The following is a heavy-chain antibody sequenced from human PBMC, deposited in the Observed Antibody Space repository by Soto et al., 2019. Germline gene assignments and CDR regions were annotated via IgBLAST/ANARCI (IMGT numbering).Heavy chain of an antibody. CDR2: IYYSGTT. V-gene: IGHV4-30-4*01. D-gene: IGHD3-9*01. Sequence: QVQLQESGPGLVKPSQTLSLTCTVSGGSINSDESYWTWIRQPPGKGLEWIGYIYYSGTTYYTTSLKSRVSMSMDTSKNQFSLRLNSVTAADTAVYFCARVTFHNILTGYYRVGWFDPWGQGTLVTVSS. CDR3: ARVTFHNILTGYYRVGWFDP. J-gene: IGHJ5*02. CDR1: GGSINSDESY.